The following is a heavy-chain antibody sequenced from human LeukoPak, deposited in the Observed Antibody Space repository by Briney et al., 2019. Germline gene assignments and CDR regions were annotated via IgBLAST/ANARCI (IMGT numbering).Heavy chain of an antibody. Sequence: LRLSCAASGFTFSDYYMSWIRQAPGKGLEWIGYIYHSGSTYYNPSLKSRVTISVDRSKNQFSLKLSSVTAADTAVYYCAREDGDSNWFDPWGQGTLVTVSS. CDR2: IYHSGST. CDR1: GFTFSDYY. D-gene: IGHD4-17*01. V-gene: IGHV4-30-2*01. CDR3: AREDGDSNWFDP. J-gene: IGHJ5*02.